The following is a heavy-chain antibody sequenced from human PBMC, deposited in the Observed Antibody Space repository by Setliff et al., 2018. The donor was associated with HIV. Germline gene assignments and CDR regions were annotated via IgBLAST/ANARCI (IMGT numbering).Heavy chain of an antibody. CDR1: GGTISNSG. Sequence: SVKVSCKASGGTISNSGISWVRQAPGQGLEWMGGFLPMLGISNYARKFQGRVTITADESTSTVYMELSSLRSEDTAVYYCARVVITFGDIIVTPGAFDIWGPGTKVTVSS. J-gene: IGHJ3*02. V-gene: IGHV1-69*10. CDR2: FLPMLGIS. CDR3: ARVVITFGDIIVTPGAFDI. D-gene: IGHD3-16*02.